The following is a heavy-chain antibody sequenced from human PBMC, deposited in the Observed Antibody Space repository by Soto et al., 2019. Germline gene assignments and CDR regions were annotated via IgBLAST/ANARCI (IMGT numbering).Heavy chain of an antibody. D-gene: IGHD2-21*02. J-gene: IGHJ4*02. V-gene: IGHV1-69*01. Sequence: QVQLVQSGAEVKKPGSSVKVSCKASGGTFSSYAISWVRQAPGQGLEWMGGIIPIFGTANYAQKFQGRVTITADESTSTAYMELSSLRSEDTAVYYCARDVGRLCGGDCWGFDYWGQGTLVTVSS. CDR1: GGTFSSYA. CDR3: ARDVGRLCGGDCWGFDY. CDR2: IIPIFGTA.